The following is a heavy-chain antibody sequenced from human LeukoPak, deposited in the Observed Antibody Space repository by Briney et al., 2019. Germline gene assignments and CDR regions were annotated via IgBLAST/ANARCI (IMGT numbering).Heavy chain of an antibody. CDR2: IIPIFGTA. V-gene: IGHV1-69*05. J-gene: IGHJ4*02. CDR1: GGTFSSYA. D-gene: IGHD2-2*01. CDR3: AIDHCSSTSCYGSDEIDY. Sequence: SVKVSCRASGGTFSSYAISWVRQAPGQGLEWMGGIIPIFGTANYAQKFQGRVTITTDESTSTAYMELSSLRSEDTAVYYCAIDHCSSTSCYGSDEIDYWGQGTLVTVSS.